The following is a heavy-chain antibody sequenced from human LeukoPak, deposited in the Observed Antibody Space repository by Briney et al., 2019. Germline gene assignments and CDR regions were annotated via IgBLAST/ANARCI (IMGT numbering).Heavy chain of an antibody. CDR1: GFIFSDFY. CDR2: ISPSGSYT. Sequence: GESLRLSCAGSGFIFSDFYMNWIRQAPGKGLEWLAYISPSGSYTTYGDSVKGRFVISRDNAKNSLYLQMNSLRDEDTAVYYCARALVPAATLDAFDIWGQGTMVTVSS. V-gene: IGHV3-11*06. D-gene: IGHD2-2*01. J-gene: IGHJ3*02. CDR3: ARALVPAATLDAFDI.